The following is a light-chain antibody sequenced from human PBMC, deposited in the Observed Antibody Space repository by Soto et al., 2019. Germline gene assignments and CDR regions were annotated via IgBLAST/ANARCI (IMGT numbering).Light chain of an antibody. Sequence: QSALTQPRSVSGSPGQSVAISCTGTTSDVGGYNYVSWYQQHPSKAPKLMIYDVTKRPSGVPDRFSGSKSGNTASLTISGLQAEDEADYYCRSYAGSYCYVFGTGTKLTVL. CDR2: DVT. CDR1: TSDVGGYNY. J-gene: IGLJ1*01. V-gene: IGLV2-11*01. CDR3: RSYAGSYCYV.